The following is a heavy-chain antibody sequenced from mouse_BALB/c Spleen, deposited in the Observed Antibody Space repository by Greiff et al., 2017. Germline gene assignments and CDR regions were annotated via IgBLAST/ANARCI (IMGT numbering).Heavy chain of an antibody. J-gene: IGHJ2*01. Sequence: LQQPGAELVKPGASVKMSCKASGYTFTSYNMHWVKQTPGQGLEWIGAIYPGNGDTSYNQKFKGKATLTADKSSSTAYMQLSSLTSEDSAVYYCARVGLYDYYFDYWGQGTTLTVSS. V-gene: IGHV1-12*01. CDR1: GYTFTSYN. CDR3: ARVGLYDYYFDY. D-gene: IGHD2-4*01. CDR2: IYPGNGDT.